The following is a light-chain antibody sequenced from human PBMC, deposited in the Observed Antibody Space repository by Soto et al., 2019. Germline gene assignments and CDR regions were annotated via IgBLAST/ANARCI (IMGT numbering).Light chain of an antibody. CDR1: RRDVGLYNY. V-gene: IGLV2-14*01. CDR2: EVI. Sequence: QSALTQPASVSGSPGQSITISCTGTRRDVGLYNYVSWYQQHPGKAPKLMIYEVINRPSGVSNRFSGSKSGNTASLTISGLQADDEDDYYCSSYTTPTLEVFGTGTKVTVL. J-gene: IGLJ1*01. CDR3: SSYTTPTLEV.